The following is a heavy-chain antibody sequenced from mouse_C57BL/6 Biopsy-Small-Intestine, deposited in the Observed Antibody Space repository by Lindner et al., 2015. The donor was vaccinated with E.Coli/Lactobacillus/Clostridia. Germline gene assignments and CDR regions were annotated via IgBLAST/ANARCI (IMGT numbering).Heavy chain of an antibody. D-gene: IGHD5-5*01. CDR2: ILPGSGNT. J-gene: IGHJ3*01. CDR1: GYTFTAYW. CDR3: AKGSLPFAY. Sequence: VQLQESGAELMKPGASVKLSCKATGYTFTAYWIEWVKQRPGHGLEWIGEILPGSGNTYYNEKFKGKATFTADTSSNTAYMQLSSLTAEDSAIYYCAKGSLPFAYWGQGTLVTVSA. V-gene: IGHV1-9*01.